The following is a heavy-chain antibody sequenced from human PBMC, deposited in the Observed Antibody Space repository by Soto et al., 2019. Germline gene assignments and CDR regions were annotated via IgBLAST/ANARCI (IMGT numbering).Heavy chain of an antibody. V-gene: IGHV1-8*01. Sequence: GASVKVSCKASGYTFASYDINWVRQATGQGLEWMGWMNPNSGNTGYAQKFQGRVTMTRNTSISTAYMELSSLRSEDTAVYYCARIVQWLVPALYYYYYMDVWGKGTTVTVSS. CDR3: ARIVQWLVPALYYYYYMDV. J-gene: IGHJ6*03. CDR2: MNPNSGNT. CDR1: GYTFASYD. D-gene: IGHD6-19*01.